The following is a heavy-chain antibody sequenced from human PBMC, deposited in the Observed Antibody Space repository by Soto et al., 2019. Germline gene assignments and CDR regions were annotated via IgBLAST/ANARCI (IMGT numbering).Heavy chain of an antibody. V-gene: IGHV4-34*01. CDR1: GGSFSGYY. CDR3: ARVITFGGVIVIEDYYYYMDV. J-gene: IGHJ6*03. CDR2: INHSGST. Sequence: QVQLQQWGAGLLKPSETLSLTCAVYGGSFSGYYWSWIRQPPGKGLEWIGEINHSGSTNYNPSLTSRVTISVATSKNQFSLKLSSVTAADTAVYYCARVITFGGVIVIEDYYYYMDVWGKGTTVTVSS. D-gene: IGHD3-16*02.